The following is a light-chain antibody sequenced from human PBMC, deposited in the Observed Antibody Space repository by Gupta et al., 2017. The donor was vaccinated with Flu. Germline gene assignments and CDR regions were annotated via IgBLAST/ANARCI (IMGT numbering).Light chain of an antibody. V-gene: IGLV2-8*01. CDR3: RTYACSNNLV. CDR1: SSGVGGDNY. J-gene: IGLJ3*02. Sequence: GTIPCTGTSSGVGGDNYVYVVQQNTGKARKLVVYEVRKRPTGVAGGLSGSRAGNTASLTVSGQQVEGGGDYYCRTYACSNNLVFGGGTKLTVL. CDR2: EVR.